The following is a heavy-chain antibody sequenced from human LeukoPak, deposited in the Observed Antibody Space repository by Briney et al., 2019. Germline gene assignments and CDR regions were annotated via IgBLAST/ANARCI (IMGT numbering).Heavy chain of an antibody. V-gene: IGHV5-51*01. Sequence: GESLKISCQGSGFSFITYWIGWVRQPPGKGLEWMGIIYPDDSETRYSPSFQGQVTISADKSISTAYLQWSSLKASDTAIYYCARRGEAMDPFDYWGQGTLVTVSS. CDR2: IYPDDSET. J-gene: IGHJ4*02. D-gene: IGHD5-18*01. CDR3: ARRGEAMDPFDY. CDR1: GFSFITYW.